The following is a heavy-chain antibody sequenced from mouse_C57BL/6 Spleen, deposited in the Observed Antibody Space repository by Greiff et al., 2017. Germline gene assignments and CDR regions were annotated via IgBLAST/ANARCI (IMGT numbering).Heavy chain of an antibody. V-gene: IGHV1-72*01. CDR3: AREGHYSNNQGFVDY. CDR1: GYTFTSYW. Sequence: LQQPGAELVKPGASVKLSCKASGYTFTSYWMPWVKQRPGRGLEWIGRIDPDSGGTKYNEKFKSKATLTVDKPSSTAYMQLSSLTSEDCAVYYGAREGHYSNNQGFVDYWGQGTSVTGSS. J-gene: IGHJ4*01. CDR2: IDPDSGGT. D-gene: IGHD2-5*01.